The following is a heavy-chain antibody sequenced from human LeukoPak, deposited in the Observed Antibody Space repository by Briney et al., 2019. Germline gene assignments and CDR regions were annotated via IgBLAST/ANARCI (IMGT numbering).Heavy chain of an antibody. CDR1: GFTFSIYD. CDR2: IDTAGGT. CDR3: ARASSIIAAADHPCCSDAFDI. Sequence: GGSLRLSCAASGFTFSIYDMHWVRQVTGKGLEWVSGIDTAGGTYYPDSVKGRFTISRDNSKNTLYLQMNSLRAEDTAVYYCARASSIIAAADHPCCSDAFDIWGQGTMVTVSS. V-gene: IGHV3-13*01. D-gene: IGHD6-13*01. J-gene: IGHJ3*02.